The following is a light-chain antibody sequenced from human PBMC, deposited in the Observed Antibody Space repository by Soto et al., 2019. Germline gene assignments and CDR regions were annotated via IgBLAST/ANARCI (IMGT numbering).Light chain of an antibody. V-gene: IGLV2-14*01. J-gene: IGLJ3*02. CDR1: SGDVGGSNS. CDR2: DVN. Sequence: QSALTQPASVSGSPGQSITISCTGTSGDVGGSNSVSWYQHHPGKAPKLMIYDVNNRPSGVSNRFSGSKSGNTASLTISGLQPGDEADYYCSSYTSVSTLVFGGGTKVTVL. CDR3: SSYTSVSTLV.